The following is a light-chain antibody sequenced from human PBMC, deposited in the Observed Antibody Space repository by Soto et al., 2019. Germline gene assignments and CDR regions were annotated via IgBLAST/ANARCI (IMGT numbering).Light chain of an antibody. CDR1: SSDVGIYNL. J-gene: IGLJ1*01. CDR2: EVN. Sequence: QSVLTQPASVSGSPGQPITISCTGTSSDVGIYNLVSWYQHFPGKAPKLMIYEVNKRPSGVSNRFSGSKSGSTASLTISELQADDEADYYCCSYTRSGSFVFGTGTKVTVL. CDR3: CSYTRSGSFV. V-gene: IGLV2-23*02.